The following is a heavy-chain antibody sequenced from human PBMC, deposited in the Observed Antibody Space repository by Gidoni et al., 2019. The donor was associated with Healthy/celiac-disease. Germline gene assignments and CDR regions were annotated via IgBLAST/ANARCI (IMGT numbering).Heavy chain of an antibody. D-gene: IGHD3-22*01. V-gene: IGHV2-70*04. Sequence: QVTLKESGPALVKPTQTLTLTCTFSGFSLSTSGMRVSWIRQPPGKALEWLARIDWDDDKFYSTSLKTRLTISKDTSKNQVVLTMTNMDPVDTATYYCARISDYYDSSGYYEYWGQGTLVTVSS. CDR3: ARISDYYDSSGYYEY. J-gene: IGHJ4*02. CDR1: GFSLSTSGMR. CDR2: IDWDDDK.